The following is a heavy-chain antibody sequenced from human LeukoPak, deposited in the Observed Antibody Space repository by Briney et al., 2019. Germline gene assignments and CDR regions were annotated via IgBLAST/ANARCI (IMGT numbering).Heavy chain of an antibody. J-gene: IGHJ6*03. V-gene: IGHV3-21*01. CDR3: ARERERYYYMDV. Sequence: PGGSLRLSCAASGFTFSTYTMNWVRQAPGKGLEWVSSISTSSTYIYYADSVKGRFTVSRDNAKNSLYLQMNSLRADDTAVYYCARERERYYYMDVWGKGTTVTVSS. D-gene: IGHD1-1*01. CDR1: GFTFSTYT. CDR2: ISTSSTYI.